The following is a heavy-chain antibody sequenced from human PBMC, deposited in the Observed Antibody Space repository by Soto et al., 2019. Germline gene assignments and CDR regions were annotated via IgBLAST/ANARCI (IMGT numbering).Heavy chain of an antibody. J-gene: IGHJ6*02. D-gene: IGHD2-21*02. CDR1: GGTFSSYA. Sequence: QVQLVQSGAEVKKPGSSVKVSCKASGGTFSSYAISWVRQAPGQGLEWMGGIIPIFGTANYAQKFQGRVTITADESTSTAYMELSSLRSEDTAVYYCARDPRAAVVTAIRRGGLYYYYGMDVWGQGTTVTVSS. V-gene: IGHV1-69*12. CDR3: ARDPRAAVVTAIRRGGLYYYYGMDV. CDR2: IIPIFGTA.